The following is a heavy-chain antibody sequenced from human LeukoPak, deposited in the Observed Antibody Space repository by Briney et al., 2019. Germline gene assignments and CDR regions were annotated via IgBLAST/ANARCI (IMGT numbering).Heavy chain of an antibody. CDR2: LSDSGSST. Sequence: GGSLRLSCAASGFTFSNYAMSWVRQAPGRGLDWVSTLSDSGSSTYYADSVKGRFTISRDNSKNTLYLQMDRLRVEDTATYYCAKVPYSDYGSGRPPFMDVWGQGTKVAVSS. CDR1: GFTFSNYA. J-gene: IGHJ6*02. V-gene: IGHV3-23*01. CDR3: AKVPYSDYGSGRPPFMDV. D-gene: IGHD3-10*01.